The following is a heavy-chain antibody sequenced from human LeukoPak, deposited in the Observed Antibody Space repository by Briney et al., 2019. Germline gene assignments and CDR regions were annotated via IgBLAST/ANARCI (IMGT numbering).Heavy chain of an antibody. V-gene: IGHV3-23*01. CDR1: GFTFRSYA. D-gene: IGHD6-13*01. CDR2: VTGDGETT. Sequence: PGGSLRLSCAASGFTFRSYAMSWVRQAPGKGLEWVSSVTGDGETTFYADSVKGRFSVSRDNSRNTLFLTMNSLRVEDTALYYCAKGYLGQLVMFDVWGQGTMVAVSS. J-gene: IGHJ3*01. CDR3: AKGYLGQLVMFDV.